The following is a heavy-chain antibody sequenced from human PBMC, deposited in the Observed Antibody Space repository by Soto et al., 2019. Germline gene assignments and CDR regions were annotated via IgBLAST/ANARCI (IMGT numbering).Heavy chain of an antibody. J-gene: IGHJ3*02. CDR3: AKGGVGATGAFDI. D-gene: IGHD1-26*01. CDR2: ISGSGGST. Sequence: GGSLRLSCAASGFTFSSYAMSWVRQAPGKGLEWVSAISGSGGSTYYADSVKGRFTISRDNSKNTLYLQMNSLRAEDMAVYYCAKGGVGATGAFDIWGQGTMVTVSS. V-gene: IGHV3-23*01. CDR1: GFTFSSYA.